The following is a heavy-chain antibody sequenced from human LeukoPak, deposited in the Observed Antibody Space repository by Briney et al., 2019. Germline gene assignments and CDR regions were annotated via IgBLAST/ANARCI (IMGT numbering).Heavy chain of an antibody. CDR1: GFTFSSYA. CDR2: ISYDGSNK. CDR3: AKEWNYYDSSGYYPLDY. J-gene: IGHJ4*02. Sequence: GGSLRLSCAASGFTFSSYAMSWVRQAPGKGLEWVAVISYDGSNKYYADSVKGRFTISRDNSKNTLYLQMNSLRAEDTAVYYCAKEWNYYDSSGYYPLDYWGQGTLVTVSS. V-gene: IGHV3-30*18. D-gene: IGHD3-22*01.